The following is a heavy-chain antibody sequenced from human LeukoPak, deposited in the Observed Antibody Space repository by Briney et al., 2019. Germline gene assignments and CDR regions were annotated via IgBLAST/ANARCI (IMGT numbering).Heavy chain of an antibody. V-gene: IGHV3-7*01. CDR1: GFTFSSYW. Sequence: PGGSLRLSCAASGFTFSSYWMSWVRQAPGKGLEWVANIKQDGSEKYYADSVKGRFTISRDNSKNTLYLQMNSLRAEDTAVYYCAKAYSSSWSDYFDYWGQGTLVTVSS. CDR3: AKAYSSSWSDYFDY. J-gene: IGHJ4*02. CDR2: IKQDGSEK. D-gene: IGHD6-13*01.